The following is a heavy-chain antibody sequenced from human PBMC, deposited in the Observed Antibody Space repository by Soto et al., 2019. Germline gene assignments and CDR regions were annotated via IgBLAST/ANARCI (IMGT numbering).Heavy chain of an antibody. Sequence: GGSLRLSCAASGFTFSSYAMSWVRQAPEKGLEWVATISGSSDDTYYADSVKGRFTISRDNSRNTLYLEMNTLRAEDTAIYYCAQNTGHLPGRALYYFDYWGQGTLVTVSS. V-gene: IGHV3-23*01. CDR3: AQNTGHLPGRALYYFDY. D-gene: IGHD2-2*01. J-gene: IGHJ4*02. CDR2: ISGSSDDT. CDR1: GFTFSSYA.